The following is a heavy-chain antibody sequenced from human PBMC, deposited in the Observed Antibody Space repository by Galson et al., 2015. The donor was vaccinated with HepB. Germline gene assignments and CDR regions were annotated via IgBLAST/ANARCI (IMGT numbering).Heavy chain of an antibody. CDR1: GFTFSSYW. V-gene: IGHV3-7*01. Sequence: SLRLSCAASGFTFSSYWMTWVRQAPGKGLEWVGNIKQDGSEQFYVDSVKGRFTISRDNAKNSLYLQMNSLRVEDTAVYYCARWAVAGTRGLGYWGQGTLVTVSS. J-gene: IGHJ4*02. CDR3: ARWAVAGTRGLGY. D-gene: IGHD6-19*01. CDR2: IKQDGSEQ.